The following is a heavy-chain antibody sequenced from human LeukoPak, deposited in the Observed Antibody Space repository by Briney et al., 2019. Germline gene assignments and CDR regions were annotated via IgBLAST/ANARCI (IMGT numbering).Heavy chain of an antibody. CDR1: GVSISSSDYY. CDR2: IYYGGST. CDR3: ARALGYCSGGSCTRGYNWFDP. Sequence: SETLSLTCTVSGVSISSSDYYWGWIRQPPGKGLEWIGSIYYGGSTYYNPSLKSRVTISVDTSMNQFSLKLSFVTTADTAVYYCARALGYCSGGSCTRGYNWFDPWGQGTLVTVSS. D-gene: IGHD2-15*01. V-gene: IGHV4-39*01. J-gene: IGHJ5*02.